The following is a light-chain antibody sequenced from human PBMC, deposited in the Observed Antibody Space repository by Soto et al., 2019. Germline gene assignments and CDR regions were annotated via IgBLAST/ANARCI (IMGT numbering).Light chain of an antibody. V-gene: IGKV1-27*01. J-gene: IGKJ4*01. CDR3: QKYDNVPLT. CDR1: QAISNY. CDR2: AAS. Sequence: DIQMTQSPSSLSASVGDRVTISFRASQAISNYLAWYQQKQGQVPNLLIYAASALQSGVPRRFSASGSGTDFTLIISSLQPEDVATYYCQKYDNVPLTFGGGTKVDIK.